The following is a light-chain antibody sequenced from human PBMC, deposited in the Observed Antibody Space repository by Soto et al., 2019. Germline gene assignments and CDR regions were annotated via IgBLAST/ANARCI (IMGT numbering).Light chain of an antibody. Sequence: DIVMTQSPDLLAVSLGERATINCKSSQSLLSSSNNQNYLAWYQQKPGQPPKLLFYWASTREFGVPDRISGGGSATDLTLTISSLQAEDVATYHCQQFYRPFPTFGQGTKVEI. J-gene: IGKJ1*01. CDR3: QQFYRPFPT. V-gene: IGKV4-1*01. CDR2: WAS. CDR1: QSLLSSSNNQNY.